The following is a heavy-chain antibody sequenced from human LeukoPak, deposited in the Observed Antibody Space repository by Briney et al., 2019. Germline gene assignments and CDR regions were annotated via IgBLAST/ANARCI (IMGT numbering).Heavy chain of an antibody. CDR3: ARVIRPHGTAFDI. CDR1: GFTFSDHY. Sequence: PGGSLRLSCAASGFTFSDHYMDWVRQAPGKGLEWVAVISYDGSNKYYADSVKGRFTISRDNSKNTLYLQMNSLRAEDTAVYYCARVIRPHGTAFDIWGQGTMVTVSS. CDR2: ISYDGSNK. V-gene: IGHV3-30-3*01. J-gene: IGHJ3*02. D-gene: IGHD1-1*01.